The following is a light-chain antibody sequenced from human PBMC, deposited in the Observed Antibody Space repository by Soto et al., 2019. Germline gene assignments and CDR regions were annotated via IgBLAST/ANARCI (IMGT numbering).Light chain of an antibody. CDR2: KAS. CDR1: QTISSW. J-gene: IGKJ1*01. CDR3: LLDYAYFWA. V-gene: IGKV1-5*03. Sequence: DIQITQSPSTLSGSVGDRVTITCRASQTISSWLAWYQQKPGKAPKXLIYKASTLKSGVPSRFSGSGSGTEFTLTISSLQPEDFATYYCLLDYAYFWAFGQGTKVDIK.